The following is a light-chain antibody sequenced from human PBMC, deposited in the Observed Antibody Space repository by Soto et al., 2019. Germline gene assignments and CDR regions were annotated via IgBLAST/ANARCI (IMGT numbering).Light chain of an antibody. CDR2: GAS. CDR3: QQANSYPRT. Sequence: DIQMTQSPSSVSASVGDRITVTCRASQGISGYLLWFQQKPGKAPKLLIYGASTLQSGVPSRFSGSGSGTDFTLTITSLPPEDFATYYCQQANSYPRTFGPGTKVDFK. J-gene: IGKJ3*01. V-gene: IGKV1-12*01. CDR1: QGISGY.